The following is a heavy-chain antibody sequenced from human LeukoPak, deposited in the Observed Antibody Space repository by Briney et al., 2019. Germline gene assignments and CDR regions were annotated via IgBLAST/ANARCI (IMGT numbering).Heavy chain of an antibody. CDR1: GFTFSSNY. J-gene: IGHJ4*02. Sequence: PGGSLRLSCAASGFTFSSNYMSWVRQAPGKGLEWVSVIYSGGTTYYADSVKGRFTISRDNSKNTLYLQMNSLRAEDTAVYYCARAGSSWYFDYWGQGTLVTVSS. V-gene: IGHV3-66*01. CDR2: IYSGGTT. CDR3: ARAGSSWYFDY. D-gene: IGHD6-13*01.